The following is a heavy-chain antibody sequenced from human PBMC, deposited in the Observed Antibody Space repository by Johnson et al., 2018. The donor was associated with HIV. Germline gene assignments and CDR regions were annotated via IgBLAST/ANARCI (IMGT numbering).Heavy chain of an antibody. V-gene: IGHV3-20*04. CDR1: GFNFDDHS. Sequence: VQLVESGGVVVRPGGSLRLSCADSGFNFDDHSMSWVRQAPGNGLEWVSVINWNGDSAGYADSVQGRFTISRDNAKNSLYLQMNSLRAEDTAVYYCARMHSSSRINSAFDIWGQGTMVTVSS. CDR2: INWNGDSA. J-gene: IGHJ3*02. CDR3: ARMHSSSRINSAFDI. D-gene: IGHD6-13*01.